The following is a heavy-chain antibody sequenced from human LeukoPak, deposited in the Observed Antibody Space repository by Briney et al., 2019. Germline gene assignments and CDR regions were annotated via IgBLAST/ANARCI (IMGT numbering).Heavy chain of an antibody. J-gene: IGHJ3*02. D-gene: IGHD2-15*01. CDR3: ARDLRMVAATPAFDI. CDR2: IYYSGST. V-gene: IGHV4-59*12. CDR1: GGAISSYY. Sequence: SETLSLTCTVSGGAISSYYWSWIRQPPGKGLEWIGYIYYSGSTNYNPSLKSRVTMSVDTSKNQFSLKLSSVTAADTAVYYCARDLRMVAATPAFDIWGQGTMVTVSS.